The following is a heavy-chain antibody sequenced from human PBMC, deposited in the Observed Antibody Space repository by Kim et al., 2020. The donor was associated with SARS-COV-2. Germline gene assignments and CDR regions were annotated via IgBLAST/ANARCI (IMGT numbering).Heavy chain of an antibody. J-gene: IGHJ6*02. CDR2: IIPILGIA. CDR1: GGTFSSYA. CDR3: ARVHYEFWDGGVYYYYGMDV. V-gene: IGHV1-69*04. D-gene: IGHD3-3*01. Sequence: SVKVSCKASGGTFSSYAISWVRQAPGQGLEWMGRIIPILGIANYAQKFQGRVTITADKSTSTAYMELSSLRSEDTAVYYCARVHYEFWDGGVYYYYGMDVWGQGTTVTVSS.